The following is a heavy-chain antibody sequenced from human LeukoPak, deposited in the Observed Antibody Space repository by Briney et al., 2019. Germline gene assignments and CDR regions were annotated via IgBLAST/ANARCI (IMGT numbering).Heavy chain of an antibody. J-gene: IGHJ4*02. Sequence: GGSLRLSCAASGFTFSSYSMNWVRQAPGKGLEWVSYISSSSSTIYYADSAKGRFTISRDNAKNSLYLQMNSLRAEDTAVYYCARVLFVDPTYWGQGTLVTVSS. CDR1: GFTFSSYS. V-gene: IGHV3-48*01. CDR2: ISSSSSTI. D-gene: IGHD3/OR15-3a*01. CDR3: ARVLFVDPTY.